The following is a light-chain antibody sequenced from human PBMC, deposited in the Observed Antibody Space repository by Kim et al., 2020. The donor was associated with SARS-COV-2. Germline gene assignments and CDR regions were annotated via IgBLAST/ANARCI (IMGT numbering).Light chain of an antibody. CDR1: NLGDKY. Sequence: SYELTQPPSVSVSPGQTATITCSGDNLGDKYAYWYQQKTGQSPVLVIYQDVKRHSGIPERFSGSNSGNTATLTISGTQSVDEADYYCQAWDSSVGVFASGTKVTVL. CDR2: QDV. V-gene: IGLV3-1*01. J-gene: IGLJ1*01. CDR3: QAWDSSVGV.